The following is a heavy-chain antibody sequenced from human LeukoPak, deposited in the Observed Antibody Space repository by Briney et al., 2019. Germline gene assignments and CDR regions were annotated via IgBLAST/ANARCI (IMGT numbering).Heavy chain of an antibody. CDR1: GFTFSSYW. V-gene: IGHV3-7*05. CDR2: IKQDGSEQ. D-gene: IGHD2/OR15-2a*01. CDR3: AREGFRSPLTTNWFDP. J-gene: IGHJ5*02. Sequence: PGGSLRLSCAGSGFTFSSYWMSWVRQAPGKGLEWVANIKQDGSEQYYVDSVKGRFTISRDDAKNSLYLQMNSLRAEDTAVYYFAREGFRSPLTTNWFDPWGQGTLVTVSS.